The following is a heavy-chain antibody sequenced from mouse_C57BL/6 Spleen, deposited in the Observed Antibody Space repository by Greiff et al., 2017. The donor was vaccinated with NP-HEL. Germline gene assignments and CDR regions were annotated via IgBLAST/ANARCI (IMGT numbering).Heavy chain of an antibody. CDR3: AREYYGSSYEFAY. CDR1: GYTFTSYW. D-gene: IGHD1-1*01. V-gene: IGHV1-52*01. J-gene: IGHJ3*01. CDR2: IDPSDSET. Sequence: QVQLQQPGAELVRPGSSVKLSCKASGYTFTSYWMHWVKQRPIQGLEWIGNIDPSDSETHYNQKFKDKATLTVDKSSSTAYMQLSSLTSEDSAVYYCAREYYGSSYEFAYWGQGTLVTVSA.